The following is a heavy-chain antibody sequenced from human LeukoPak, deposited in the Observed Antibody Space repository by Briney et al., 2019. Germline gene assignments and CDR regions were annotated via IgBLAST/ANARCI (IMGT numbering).Heavy chain of an antibody. D-gene: IGHD2-2*01. CDR1: GGTFSSYA. CDR2: IISIFGTA. V-gene: IGHV1-69*13. J-gene: IGHJ3*02. Sequence: ASVKVSCKASGGTFSSYAISWVRQASGQGLEWMGGIISIFGTANYAQKFQGRVTITADESTSTAYMELRSLRSDDTAVYYCARDRDVVVPAAIRANDAFDIWGQGTMVTVSS. CDR3: ARDRDVVVPAAIRANDAFDI.